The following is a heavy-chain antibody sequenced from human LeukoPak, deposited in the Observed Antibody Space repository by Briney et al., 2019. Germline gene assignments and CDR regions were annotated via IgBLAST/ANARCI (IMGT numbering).Heavy chain of an antibody. D-gene: IGHD3-22*01. V-gene: IGHV4-31*03. CDR3: ARSSITMIVVGVGAFDV. J-gene: IGHJ3*01. CDR1: GGSISSGGYY. CDR2: IYYSGST. Sequence: SQTLSLTCTVSGGSISSGGYYWSWLRQHPGKGLEWIGYIYYSGSTYYNPSLKSRVTISVDTSKNQFSLKLSSVTAADTAVYYCARSSITMIVVGVGAFDVWGQGTMVTVSS.